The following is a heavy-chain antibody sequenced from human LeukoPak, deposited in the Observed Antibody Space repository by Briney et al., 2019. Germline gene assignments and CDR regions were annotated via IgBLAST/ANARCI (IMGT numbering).Heavy chain of an antibody. V-gene: IGHV1-8*01. D-gene: IGHD2-2*01. CDR3: ARGRKLIVVVPAARYYYYGMDV. J-gene: IGHJ6*02. CDR2: MNPNSGNT. CDR1: GYTFTSYD. Sequence: GASVKVSCKASGYTFTSYDINWVRQATGQGLEWMGWMNPNSGNTGYAQKFQGRVTMTRNTSKSTAYMELSSLRSEDTAVYYCARGRKLIVVVPAARYYYYGMDVWGQGTTVTVSS.